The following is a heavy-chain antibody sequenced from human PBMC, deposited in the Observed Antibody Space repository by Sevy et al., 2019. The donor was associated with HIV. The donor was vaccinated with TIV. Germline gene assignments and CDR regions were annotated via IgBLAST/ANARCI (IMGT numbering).Heavy chain of an antibody. CDR2: FDPEDGYT. V-gene: IGHV1-24*01. CDR1: GYTLTKLD. D-gene: IGHD3-22*01. Sequence: ASVKVSCKVSGYTLTKLDMHWVRQAPGKGLEWMGGFDPEDGYTFYAQKFQGRVTMTEDTSTDTAYMELRSLGSEDTAVYYCTTMEYYHNIIGSSSGDYWGQGTLVTVSS. CDR3: TTMEYYHNIIGSSSGDY. J-gene: IGHJ4*02.